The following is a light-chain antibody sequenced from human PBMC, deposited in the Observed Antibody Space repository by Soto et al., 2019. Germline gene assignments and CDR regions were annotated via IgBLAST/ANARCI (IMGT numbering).Light chain of an antibody. CDR3: QQYDNLPFT. CDR1: QDISNY. CDR2: GAS. V-gene: IGKV1-33*01. J-gene: IGKJ3*01. Sequence: DIQMTQSPSSLSASVGAIVTITCQASQDISNYLSWYQQKPGKAPKLLIYGASSLQTGVPSRFSGSGSGTDFTFIISSLQPEDFATYYCQQYDNLPFTFGPGTKVDIK.